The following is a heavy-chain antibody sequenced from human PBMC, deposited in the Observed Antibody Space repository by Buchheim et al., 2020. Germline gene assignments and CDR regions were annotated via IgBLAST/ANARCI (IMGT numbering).Heavy chain of an antibody. J-gene: IGHJ4*02. CDR1: GGSISSSSYY. CDR3: ARHQEGSRGDSYYDFWSGYYTLGFDY. CDR2: IYYSGST. V-gene: IGHV4-39*01. D-gene: IGHD3-3*01. Sequence: QLQLQESGPGLVKPSETLSLTCTVSGGSISSSSYYWGWIRQPPGKGLEWIGSIYYSGSTYYNPSLKSRVTISVDTSKNQFSLKLSSVTAADTAVYYCARHQEGSRGDSYYDFWSGYYTLGFDYWGQGTL.